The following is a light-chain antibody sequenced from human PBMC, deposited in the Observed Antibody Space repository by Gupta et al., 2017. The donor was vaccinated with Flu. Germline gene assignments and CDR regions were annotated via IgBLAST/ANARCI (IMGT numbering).Light chain of an antibody. V-gene: IGLV1-44*01. CDR3: AAWDDSLNGFYV. J-gene: IGLJ1*01. CDR2: SNN. Sequence: QSVLTKPPSASGTPGQRVTISCSGSSSNIGSNTVNWYQQLPGTAPKVLIYSNNQRPSGVPDRFSGSKSGTSASLAISGLQSEDEADYYCAAWDDSLNGFYVFGTGTKVTVL. CDR1: SSNIGSNT.